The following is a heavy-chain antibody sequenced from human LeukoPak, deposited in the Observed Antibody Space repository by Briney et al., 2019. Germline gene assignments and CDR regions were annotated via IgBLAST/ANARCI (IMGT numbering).Heavy chain of an antibody. D-gene: IGHD2-2*02. CDR3: AVLGYCSSTSCYTYYYYMDV. J-gene: IGHJ6*03. V-gene: IGHV1-8*03. CDR2: MNPNSGNT. Sequence: ASVKVSCKASGYTFTSYDINWVRQATGQGLEWMGWMNPNSGNTGYAQKFQGRVTITRNTSISTAYMELSSLRSEDTAVYYCAVLGYCSSTSCYTYYYYMDVWGKGTTVTVSS. CDR1: GYTFTSYD.